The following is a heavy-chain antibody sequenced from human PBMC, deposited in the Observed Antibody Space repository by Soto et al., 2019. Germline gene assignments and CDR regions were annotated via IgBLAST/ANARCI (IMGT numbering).Heavy chain of an antibody. CDR2: IYPGDSDT. J-gene: IGHJ5*02. D-gene: IGHD3-10*01. V-gene: IGHV5-51*01. CDR1: GYSFTTYW. CDR3: ARASMTMDPINWFDP. Sequence: GESLKISCQASGYSFTTYWIGWVRQMPGKGLEWMGIIYPGDSDTRYSPSFQGQVTISADKSISTAYLQWSSLKASDTAMYYCARASMTMDPINWFDPWGQGTLVTVS.